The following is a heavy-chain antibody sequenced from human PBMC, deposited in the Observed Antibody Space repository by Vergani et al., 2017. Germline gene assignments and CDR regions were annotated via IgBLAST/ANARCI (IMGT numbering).Heavy chain of an antibody. V-gene: IGHV3-7*01. CDR3: ASDVTKRQGV. D-gene: IGHD1/OR15-1a*01. CDR2: IKQDGSEK. J-gene: IGHJ6*04. CDR1: GFTFSAYW. Sequence: VQILQSGGGVVQPGGSLRLSCAASGFTFSAYWMNWVRQAPGKGLEWVANIKQDGSEKYYVDSVKGRFTISRDNANNLVYLQMSSVRADDTAVYYCASDVTKRQGVWGKGTTVTVSS.